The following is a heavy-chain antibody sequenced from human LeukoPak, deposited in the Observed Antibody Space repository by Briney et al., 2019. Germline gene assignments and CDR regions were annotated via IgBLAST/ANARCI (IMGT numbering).Heavy chain of an antibody. Sequence: ASVKVSCKASGYTFTDYYMHWVRQAPGQGLEWMGWINPNSGGTNYAQKFQGRVTMTRDTSISTAYMELSRLRSDDTAVYYCARGDYDILTVQVVEPVYYFDYWGQGTLVTVSS. V-gene: IGHV1-2*02. CDR3: ARGDYDILTVQVVEPVYYFDY. J-gene: IGHJ4*02. D-gene: IGHD3-9*01. CDR2: INPNSGGT. CDR1: GYTFTDYY.